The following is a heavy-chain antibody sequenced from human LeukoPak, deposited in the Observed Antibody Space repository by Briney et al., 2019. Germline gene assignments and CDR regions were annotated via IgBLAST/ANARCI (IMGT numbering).Heavy chain of an antibody. CDR1: GFTFSSYG. CDR2: IKEDGSEK. D-gene: IGHD6-19*01. V-gene: IGHV3-7*01. Sequence: PGGSLRLSCAASGFTFSSYGMHWVRQAPGKGLEWVASIKEDGSEKYYVDSVKGRFTISRDNAKNSLYLQMNSLRAEDTAMYYRASSGWYSTPNWFDPWGQGTLVIVSS. J-gene: IGHJ5*02. CDR3: ASSGWYSTPNWFDP.